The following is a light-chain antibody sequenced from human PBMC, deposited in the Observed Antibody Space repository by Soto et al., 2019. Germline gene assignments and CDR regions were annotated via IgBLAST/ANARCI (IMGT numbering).Light chain of an antibody. J-gene: IGLJ2*01. CDR2: DVT. Sequence: QSVLTQPASVSGSPGQSITISCTGISSDVGGYKYVSWYQQHPGKAPKLMIYDVTYRPSGISNRFSGSKSGNTASLTISGLQPEDEADYYCSSYTTSSTLVFGGGTKVTVL. CDR3: SSYTTSSTLV. CDR1: SSDVGGYKY. V-gene: IGLV2-14*01.